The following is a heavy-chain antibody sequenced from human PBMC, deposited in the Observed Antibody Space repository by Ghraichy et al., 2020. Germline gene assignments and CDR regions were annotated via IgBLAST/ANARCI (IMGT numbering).Heavy chain of an antibody. CDR2: INSAGSST. CDR1: GFTFSSYW. V-gene: IGHV3-74*01. J-gene: IGHJ4*02. D-gene: IGHD3/OR15-3a*01. Sequence: GGSLRLSCAASGFTFSSYWMHWVRQAPGKGLVWVSRINSAGSSTTYADSVKGRFTISRDNAKNTLYLQMNSLRAEDTAVYYCARGEQFWTGYYKDYWGQGTLVTVSS. CDR3: ARGEQFWTGYYKDY.